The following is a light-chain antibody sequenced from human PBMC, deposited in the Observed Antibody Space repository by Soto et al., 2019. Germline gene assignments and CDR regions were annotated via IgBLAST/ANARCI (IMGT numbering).Light chain of an antibody. CDR3: SSYTCSSTLV. CDR2: DVS. CDR1: SSDVGGYNY. J-gene: IGLJ2*01. V-gene: IGLV2-14*01. Sequence: QSALTQPASVSGSPGQSITISCTVTSSDVGGYNYVSWYQQHPGKAPKLMIYDVSNRPSGVSNRFSGSKSGNTASLSISGLQAEDEADYYCSSYTCSSTLVFGGGTKLTVL.